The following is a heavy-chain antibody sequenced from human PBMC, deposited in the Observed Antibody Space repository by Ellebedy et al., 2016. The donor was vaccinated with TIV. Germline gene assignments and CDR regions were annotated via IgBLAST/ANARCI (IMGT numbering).Heavy chain of an antibody. V-gene: IGHV3-23*01. CDR3: AGHGDRAMTH. J-gene: IGHJ4*02. D-gene: IGHD5-18*01. CDR2: ISGSGGST. Sequence: GESLKISCAASGFTFSSYDMSWVRQAPGKGLEWVSGISGSGGSTYYADSVKGRFTISRDNSKNTLYLQMNSLRAEDTAVYYCAGHGDRAMTHWGQGTLVTVSS. CDR1: GFTFSSYD.